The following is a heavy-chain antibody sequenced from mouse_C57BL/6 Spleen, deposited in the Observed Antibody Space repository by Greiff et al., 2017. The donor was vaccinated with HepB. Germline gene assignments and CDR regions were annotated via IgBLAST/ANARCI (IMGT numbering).Heavy chain of an antibody. V-gene: IGHV1-69*01. CDR2: IDPSDSYT. J-gene: IGHJ2*01. Sequence: QVQLQQPGAELVMPGASVKLSCKASGYTFTSYWMHWVKQRPGQGLEWIGEIDPSDSYTNYNQKFKGKSTLTVDKSSSTAYMQLSSLTSEDSAVYYCARWGLTGTAFDYWGQGTTLTVSS. CDR1: GYTFTSYW. D-gene: IGHD4-1*01. CDR3: ARWGLTGTAFDY.